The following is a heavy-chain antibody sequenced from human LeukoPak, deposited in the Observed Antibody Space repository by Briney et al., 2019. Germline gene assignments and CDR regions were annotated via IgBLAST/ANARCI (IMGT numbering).Heavy chain of an antibody. D-gene: IGHD3-22*01. Sequence: GGSLRLSCGASGFTFSRYAMSWVRQAPGKGLQWVSQIDGSGGAIYYADSVKGRFTISRDNAKNSLYLQMNSLRAEDTAVYYCARGGGRYYDSSGYSYWGQGSLVTVSS. CDR1: GFTFSRYA. V-gene: IGHV3-48*04. CDR3: ARGGGRYYDSSGYSY. J-gene: IGHJ4*02. CDR2: IDGSGGAI.